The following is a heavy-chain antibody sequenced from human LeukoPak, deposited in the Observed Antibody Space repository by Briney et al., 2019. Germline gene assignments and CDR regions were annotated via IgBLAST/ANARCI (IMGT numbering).Heavy chain of an antibody. V-gene: IGHV3-33*01. CDR1: GFTFSSYG. CDR3: ARGLTAAAYGGY. Sequence: GGSLRLSCAASGFTFSSYGMHWVRQAPGKGLEWVAVIWYDGSNKYYADSVKGRFTISRDNAKNSLYLQMNSLRAEDTAVYYCARGLTAAAYGGYWGQGTLVTVSS. J-gene: IGHJ4*02. CDR2: IWYDGSNK. D-gene: IGHD2-2*01.